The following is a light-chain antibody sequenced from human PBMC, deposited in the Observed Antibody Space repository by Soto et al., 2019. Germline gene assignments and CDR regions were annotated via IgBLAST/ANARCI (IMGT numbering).Light chain of an antibody. J-gene: IGLJ2*01. V-gene: IGLV2-14*01. Sequence: QSVLTQPASVSGSPGQSITLSCTGTSSDIGGYDYVSWYQRHPGKAPKLIIYDVNNRPSGVSNRFSGSKSGNTASLTISGIKAEDEDDYYCTSYASGSSHVVFGGGTKLTVL. CDR3: TSYASGSSHVV. CDR2: DVN. CDR1: SSDIGGYDY.